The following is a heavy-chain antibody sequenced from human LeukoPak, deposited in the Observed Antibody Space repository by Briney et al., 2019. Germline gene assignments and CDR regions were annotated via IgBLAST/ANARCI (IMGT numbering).Heavy chain of an antibody. Sequence: PGGSLRLSCAASGFTFSSYSMNWVRQAPGKGLEWVSSISSSSSYIYYADSVKGRFTISRDNSKSTLYLQMNSLRVEDTAVYYCARDWGSGWYFDYWAREPRSPSPQ. CDR3: ARDWGSGWYFDY. V-gene: IGHV3-21*04. CDR2: ISSSSSYI. CDR1: GFTFSSYS. J-gene: IGHJ4*02. D-gene: IGHD6-19*01.